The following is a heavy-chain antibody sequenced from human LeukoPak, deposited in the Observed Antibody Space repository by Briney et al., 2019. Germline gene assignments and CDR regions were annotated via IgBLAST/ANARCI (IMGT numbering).Heavy chain of an antibody. V-gene: IGHV2-5*02. Sequence: SGPTLVTPTQTLTLTCTLSGLSISSRGVGVRWIRQPPGKALEFLALIYWDNDKGYSPSLRSRLTITKDTSKNHVVLTMTNMDPVDTATYYCARHIYNTAYYGWFDPWGQGTLVTVSS. D-gene: IGHD1-26*01. CDR2: IYWDNDK. CDR3: ARHIYNTAYYGWFDP. J-gene: IGHJ5*02. CDR1: GLSISSRGVG.